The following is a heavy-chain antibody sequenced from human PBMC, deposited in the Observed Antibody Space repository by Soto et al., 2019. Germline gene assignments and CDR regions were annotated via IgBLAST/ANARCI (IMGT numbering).Heavy chain of an antibody. Sequence: QVRLVQSGDEVKKPGSSVKVSCKASGGTFSNYAITWLRLAPGQGLEWLGGSIPVFGTVTYAQKFQGRVTITADESTITAYMELNRLRSEDTAVYYCARDNPYTNSFGNWFDPWGQGTLVIVS. CDR2: SIPVFGTV. D-gene: IGHD6-13*01. V-gene: IGHV1-69*01. CDR3: ARDNPYTNSFGNWFDP. CDR1: GGTFSNYA. J-gene: IGHJ5*02.